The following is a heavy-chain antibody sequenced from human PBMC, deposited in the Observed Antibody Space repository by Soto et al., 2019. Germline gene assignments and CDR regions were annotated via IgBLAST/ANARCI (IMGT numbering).Heavy chain of an antibody. Sequence: QVQLQESGPGLVKPSQTLSLTCTVSGGSISSGGYYWSWIRQHPGKGLEWIGYIYYSGSTYYNPTLKRRVTIPVDTSQNQFSLKLSSVTAADTAVYYCASKKRGVDYYYGMDVWGQGTTVTVSS. J-gene: IGHJ6*02. CDR1: GGSISSGGYY. D-gene: IGHD3-10*01. CDR2: IYYSGST. CDR3: ASKKRGVDYYYGMDV. V-gene: IGHV4-31*03.